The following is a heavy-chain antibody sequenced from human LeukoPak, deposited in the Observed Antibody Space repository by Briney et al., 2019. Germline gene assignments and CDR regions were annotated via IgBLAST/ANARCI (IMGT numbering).Heavy chain of an antibody. V-gene: IGHV3-30*02. CDR1: GFTFSSYG. CDR2: IRYDGSNK. Sequence: PGGSLRLSCAASGFTFSSYGMHWVRQAPGKGLEWVAFIRYDGSNKYYADSVKGRFTISRDNSKNTLYLQMNSLRAEDTAVYYCAKDPTYYSSSWNSPLKYYFDYWGQGTLVTVSS. D-gene: IGHD6-13*01. CDR3: AKDPTYYSSSWNSPLKYYFDY. J-gene: IGHJ4*02.